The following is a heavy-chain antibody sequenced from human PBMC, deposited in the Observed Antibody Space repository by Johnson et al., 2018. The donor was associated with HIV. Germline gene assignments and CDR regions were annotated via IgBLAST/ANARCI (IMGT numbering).Heavy chain of an antibody. Sequence: QVQLVESGGGVVQPGRSVRLSCAASGFIFSSYGMHWVRQAPGKGLEWVANIKLDGSEKYYVDSVKGRFTISRDNSKNTLYLQMNSLRAEDTAVYYCAREGNYYDSSSHAFDIWGQGTMVTVSS. CDR3: AREGNYYDSSSHAFDI. J-gene: IGHJ3*02. CDR1: GFIFSSYG. V-gene: IGHV3-33*01. CDR2: IKLDGSEK. D-gene: IGHD3-22*01.